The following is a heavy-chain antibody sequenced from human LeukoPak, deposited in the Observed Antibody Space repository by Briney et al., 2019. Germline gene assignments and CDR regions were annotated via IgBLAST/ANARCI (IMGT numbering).Heavy chain of an antibody. J-gene: IGHJ4*02. D-gene: IGHD1-20*01. CDR1: GFTVDSNY. CDR3: ARDLGETYNWNDFDY. Sequence: GGSLRLSCAASGFTVDSNYMSWVRQAPGEGLEWVSSISSSSSYIYYADSVKGRFTISRDNAKNSLYLQMNSLRAEDTAVYYCARDLGETYNWNDFDYWGQGTLVTVSS. V-gene: IGHV3-21*01. CDR2: ISSSSSYI.